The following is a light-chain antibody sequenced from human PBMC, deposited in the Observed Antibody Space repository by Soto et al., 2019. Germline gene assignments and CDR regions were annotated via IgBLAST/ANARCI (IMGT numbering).Light chain of an antibody. CDR2: GAS. Sequence: EIVLTQSPGTLSLSPGERATLSCRASQSVSNNYLAWYQQKPGQAPRLLIYGASNRATGIPDRFSGSGSGTDFTLTISRLEPEDFAVYYCQQYNTWRSISFGQGTRLEIK. CDR3: QQYNTWRSIS. CDR1: QSVSNNY. J-gene: IGKJ5*01. V-gene: IGKV3-20*01.